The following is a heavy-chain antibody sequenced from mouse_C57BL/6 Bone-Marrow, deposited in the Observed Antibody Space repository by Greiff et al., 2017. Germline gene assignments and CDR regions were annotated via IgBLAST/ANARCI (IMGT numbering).Heavy chain of an antibody. V-gene: IGHV1-5*01. D-gene: IGHD1-1*01. CDR1: GYTFTSYW. CDR2: IYPGNSDT. Sequence: EVQLVESGTVLARPGASVKMSCKTSGYTFTSYWMHWVKQRPGQGLEWIGAIYPGNSDTSYNQKFKGKAKLTAVTSASTAYMELSSLTNEDSAVYYCTRWGYYGSSQYYYAMDYWGQGTSVTVSS. J-gene: IGHJ4*01. CDR3: TRWGYYGSSQYYYAMDY.